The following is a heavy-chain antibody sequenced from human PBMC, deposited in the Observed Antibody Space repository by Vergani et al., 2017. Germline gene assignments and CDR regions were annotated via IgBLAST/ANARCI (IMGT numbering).Heavy chain of an antibody. J-gene: IGHJ5*02. V-gene: IGHV1-2*02. CDR2: INPNSGGT. CDR3: ARGGVVRGVIITSVGWFDP. D-gene: IGHD3-10*01. Sequence: QVQLVQSGAEVKKPGSSVKVSCKASGGTFSSYAISWVRQAPGQGLEWMGWINPNSGGTNYAQKFQGRVTMTRDTSISTAYMELSRLRSDDTAVYYCARGGVVRGVIITSVGWFDPWGQGTLVTVSS. CDR1: GGTFSSYA.